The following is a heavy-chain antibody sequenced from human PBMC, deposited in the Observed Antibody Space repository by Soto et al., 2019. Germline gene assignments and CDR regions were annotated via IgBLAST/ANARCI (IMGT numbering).Heavy chain of an antibody. V-gene: IGHV3-74*01. CDR3: TRGGTRTTYWGLFDS. CDR2: ISGDASST. CDR1: GFTFSDNW. Sequence: EVKVVESGGGLVQAGGSLRLSCAASGFTFSDNWMHWVRQPPGKGPVWVSRISGDASSTSYADSVKGRFTISRDSAKNTVYLQMDSLRVEDTAVYYCTRGGTRTTYWGLFDSWGQGTLVTVSS. D-gene: IGHD7-27*01. J-gene: IGHJ4*02.